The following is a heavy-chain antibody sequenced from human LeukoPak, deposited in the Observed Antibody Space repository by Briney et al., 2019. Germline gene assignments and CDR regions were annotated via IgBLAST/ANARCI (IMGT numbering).Heavy chain of an antibody. D-gene: IGHD3-22*01. CDR2: ISTYNGNT. CDR1: GYTFINFG. J-gene: IGHJ3*02. Sequence: ASVKVSCKTSGYTFINFGISWVRQAPGQGLEWVGWISTYNGNTNYAEKFQDRVTMSTDTSTNTGYMEMRSLKSGDPAVYFCARARDSGGYASDIWGQGTMVTVSS. CDR3: ARARDSGGYASDI. V-gene: IGHV1-18*01.